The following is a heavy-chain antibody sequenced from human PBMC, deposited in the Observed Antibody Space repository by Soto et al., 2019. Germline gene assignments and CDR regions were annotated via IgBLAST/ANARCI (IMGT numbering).Heavy chain of an antibody. CDR3: ASTKSYYDILTGYSYNWFDP. J-gene: IGHJ5*02. D-gene: IGHD3-9*01. Sequence: SETLSLTCAVYGGSFSGYYWSWIRQPPGKGLEWIGEINHSGSTNYNPSLKSRVTISVDTSKNQFSLKLSSVTAADTAVYYCASTKSYYDILTGYSYNWFDPWGQGTPVTVSS. CDR2: INHSGST. V-gene: IGHV4-34*01. CDR1: GGSFSGYY.